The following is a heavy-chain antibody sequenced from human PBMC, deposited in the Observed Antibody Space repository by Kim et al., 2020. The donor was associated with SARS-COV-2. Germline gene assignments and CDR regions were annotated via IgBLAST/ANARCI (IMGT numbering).Heavy chain of an antibody. J-gene: IGHJ4*02. CDR3: TTDGAGDGGDFLYYFDY. D-gene: IGHD2-21*02. V-gene: IGHV3-15*01. Sequence: GGSLRLSCAASGFTFSNAWMSWVRQAPGKGLEWVGRIKSKTDGGTTDYAAPVKGRFTISRDDSKNTLYLQMNSLKTEDTAVYYCTTDGAGDGGDFLYYFDYWGQGTLVTVSS. CDR1: GFTFSNAW. CDR2: IKSKTDGGTT.